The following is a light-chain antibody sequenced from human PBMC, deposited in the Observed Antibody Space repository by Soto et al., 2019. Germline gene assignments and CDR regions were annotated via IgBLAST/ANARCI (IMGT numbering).Light chain of an antibody. CDR1: DSNIRDNA. V-gene: IGLV1-44*01. CDR2: SNR. J-gene: IGLJ3*02. Sequence: QSVLTQPPSASGTPGQRVSISCSGSDSNIRDNAVNWFQQLPGTAPKLLIYSNRQRPSGVPDRFSGSKSGTSASLAISGLQSEDEAVYFCATWDDSLNGRVFGGGTKLTVL. CDR3: ATWDDSLNGRV.